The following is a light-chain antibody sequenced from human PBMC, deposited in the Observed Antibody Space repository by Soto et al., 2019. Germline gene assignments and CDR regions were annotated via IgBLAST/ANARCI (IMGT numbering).Light chain of an antibody. CDR3: RSFTTTSTYV. CDR2: DVT. Sequence: QSALTQPASVSGSPGQSITISCTGTSSDVGGYNYVSWYQQHPGKAPKLIICDVTNRPSGVSNRFSGSKSGNAASLTISGLQAYYEADYYCRSFTTTSTYVFGTWTKVTVL. J-gene: IGLJ1*01. CDR1: SSDVGGYNY. V-gene: IGLV2-14*01.